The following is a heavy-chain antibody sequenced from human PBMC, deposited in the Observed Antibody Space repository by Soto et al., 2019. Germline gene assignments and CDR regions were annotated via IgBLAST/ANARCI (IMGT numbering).Heavy chain of an antibody. CDR1: GYSFTTFW. V-gene: IGHV5-10-1*01. CDR3: ARHDYSNYDAENYYGMDL. Sequence: GESLKISCKGSGYSFTTFWISWVRQMPGKGLEWMGRIDPSESYTNYSPSFQGRVTISSEKSIRTSYLQLSSLKASDTATYYCARHDYSNYDAENYYGMDLWGQGTTVTVSS. J-gene: IGHJ6*02. CDR2: IDPSESYT. D-gene: IGHD4-4*01.